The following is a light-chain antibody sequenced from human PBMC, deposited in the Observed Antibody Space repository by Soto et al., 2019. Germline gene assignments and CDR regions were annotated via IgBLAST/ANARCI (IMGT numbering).Light chain of an antibody. V-gene: IGLV2-14*01. CDR3: SSYTSSLDV. J-gene: IGLJ1*01. Sequence: QSALTQPASVSGSPGQSITISCTGTSSDVGGYNYVSWYQQHPGKAPKVLIYEVTNRPSGVSNRFSGSKSGNMASLTISGLQAEDEADYYCSSYTSSLDVFGTGTKLTVL. CDR1: SSDVGGYNY. CDR2: EVT.